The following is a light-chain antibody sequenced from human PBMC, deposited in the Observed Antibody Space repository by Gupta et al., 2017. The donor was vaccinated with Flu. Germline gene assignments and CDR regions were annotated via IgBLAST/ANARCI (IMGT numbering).Light chain of an antibody. CDR3: QQSYTSPPVT. CDR2: AAS. J-gene: IGKJ4*01. Sequence: DIQMTQSPSSLSASVGARVTITCRASQSIITYLNWYQQRPGKAPKLLIYAASNLQSGVPSRFSGSGSGTDFTLTISSLQPEDFATYYCQQSYTSPPVTFGGGTKVEI. CDR1: QSIITY. V-gene: IGKV1-39*01.